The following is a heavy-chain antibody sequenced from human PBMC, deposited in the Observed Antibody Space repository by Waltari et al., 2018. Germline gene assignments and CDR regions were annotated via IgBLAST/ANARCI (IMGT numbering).Heavy chain of an antibody. CDR1: GGSISDGSFH. D-gene: IGHD3-10*01. J-gene: IGHJ4*02. V-gene: IGHV4-39*01. CDR2: IYYSGTT. CDR3: ARTFAYGSGTYNH. Sequence: QLQLQESGPGLVKPSATLSLTCTVSGGSISDGSFHWGWIRQSPGKGLEWIGSIYYSGTTYYNPSLRSRVSISVDTSTNQFSLKLSSVTAADTAVYYCARTFAYGSGTYNHWGQGSLVTVSS.